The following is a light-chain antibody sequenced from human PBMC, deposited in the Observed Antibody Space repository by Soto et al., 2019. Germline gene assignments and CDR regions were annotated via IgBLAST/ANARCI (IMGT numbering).Light chain of an antibody. CDR3: SSYTSSRSWV. CDR2: DVS. J-gene: IGLJ3*02. CDR1: SSDVGGYNY. V-gene: IGLV2-14*03. Sequence: QSVLTQPASVSGSPGQSITISCTGTSSDVGGYNYVSWYQHHPGKAPKLMIYDVSNRPSGVSNRFSGSKSGNTASLTISGLQAEDEADYYCSSYTSSRSWVFGGGTQLTVL.